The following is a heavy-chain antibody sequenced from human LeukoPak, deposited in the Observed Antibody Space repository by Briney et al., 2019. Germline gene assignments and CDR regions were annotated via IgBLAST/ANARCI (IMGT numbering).Heavy chain of an antibody. CDR3: ARLPYCGGDCYPNWFDP. V-gene: IGHV5-51*01. CDR2: IYPGDSDT. Sequence: GESLKISCKGSGYSFTSDWIGWVRQMPGKGLECMGIIYPGDSDTRYSPSFQGQVTISADKSISTAYLRWSSLKASDSAMYYCARLPYCGGDCYPNWFDPWGQGTLVTVSS. CDR1: GYSFTSDW. J-gene: IGHJ5*02. D-gene: IGHD2-21*02.